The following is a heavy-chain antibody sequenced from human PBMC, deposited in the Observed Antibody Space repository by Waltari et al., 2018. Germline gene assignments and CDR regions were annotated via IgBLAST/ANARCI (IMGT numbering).Heavy chain of an antibody. CDR1: GGSLSGFY. J-gene: IGHJ6*03. V-gene: IGHV4-59*01. CDR2: IYDSWTT. CDR3: ARGTPSFYHYMDV. Sequence: QVLLQQSGPGLVKPSETLSVTCTVSGGSLSGFYWSWIRQSPGKGLEWIAFIYDSWTTNYNPSLTSRVTISVDTSKNRFTLKLGSATAADTALYYCARGTPSFYHYMDVWGKGTTVIVSS.